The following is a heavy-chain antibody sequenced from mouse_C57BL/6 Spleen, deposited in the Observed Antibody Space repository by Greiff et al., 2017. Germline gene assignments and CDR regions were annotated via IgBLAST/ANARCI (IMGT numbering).Heavy chain of an antibody. CDR3: ARVYYSKDFDY. D-gene: IGHD2-5*01. J-gene: IGHJ2*01. CDR2: INYDGSST. V-gene: IGHV5-16*01. CDR1: GFTFSDYY. Sequence: EVNVVESEGGLVQPGSSMKLSCTASGFTFSDYYMAWVRQVPEKGLEWVANINYDGSSTYYLDSLKSRFIISRDNAKNILYLQMSSLKSEDTATYYCARVYYSKDFDYWGQGTTLTVSS.